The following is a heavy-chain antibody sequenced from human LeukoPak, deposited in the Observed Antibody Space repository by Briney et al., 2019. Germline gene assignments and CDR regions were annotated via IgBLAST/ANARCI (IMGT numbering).Heavy chain of an antibody. CDR1: GYTFTGYY. CDR3: ARTRQGYCSSTSCPKYYFDY. J-gene: IGHJ4*02. Sequence: ASVKVSCKASGYTFTGYYMHWVRQAPGQGLEWMGWINPNSGGTNYAQKFQGRVTMTRDTSISTAYMELSRLRSDDTAVYYCARTRQGYCSSTSCPKYYFDYWGQGTLVTVSS. V-gene: IGHV1-2*02. D-gene: IGHD2-2*01. CDR2: INPNSGGT.